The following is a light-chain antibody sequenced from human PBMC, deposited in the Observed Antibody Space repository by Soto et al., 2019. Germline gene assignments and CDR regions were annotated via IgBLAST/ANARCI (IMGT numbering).Light chain of an antibody. V-gene: IGKV3-20*01. CDR2: GAS. CDR1: QSVSTNN. J-gene: IGKJ1*01. Sequence: EIVLTQSPGTLALSPGERATLSCRASQSVSTNNLAWYQRKPGQAPRLLIYGASSRATDIPARFSGSGSGTDFTLTITRLEPEDFAVYYCQQYGSSPPPFGQGTNVQI. CDR3: QQYGSSPPP.